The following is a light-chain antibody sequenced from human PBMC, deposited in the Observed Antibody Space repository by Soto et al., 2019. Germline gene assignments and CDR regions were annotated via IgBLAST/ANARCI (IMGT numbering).Light chain of an antibody. CDR3: QQHHNWPWP. Sequence: ETVLTQSPATLSLSPGETATLSCRASQRVTNNLAWYQWKIGQPPRLLIYGASTRATGIPVRFRGSGSGTEFTLTISSLHSEYSAVYYCQQHHNWPWPFGXGPKVDIK. J-gene: IGKJ1*01. CDR2: GAS. CDR1: QRVTNN. V-gene: IGKV3-15*01.